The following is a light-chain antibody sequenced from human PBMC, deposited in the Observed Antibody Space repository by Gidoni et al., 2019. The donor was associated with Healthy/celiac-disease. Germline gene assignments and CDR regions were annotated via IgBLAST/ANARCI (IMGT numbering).Light chain of an antibody. CDR3: QQLNSYPPFT. CDR2: AAS. V-gene: IGKV1-9*01. Sequence: GDRVTITCRASQGISSYLAWYQQKPGKAPKLLIYAASTLQSGVPSRFRGSGSGTDFTLTISSLQPEDFATYYCQQLNSYPPFTFGPGTKVDIK. CDR1: QGISSY. J-gene: IGKJ3*01.